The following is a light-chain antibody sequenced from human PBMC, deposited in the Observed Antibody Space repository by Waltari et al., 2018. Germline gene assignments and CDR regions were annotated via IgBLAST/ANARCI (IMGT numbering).Light chain of an antibody. V-gene: IGLV2-14*03. CDR1: SSDVGGHNY. CDR2: DVS. Sequence: QSTLTQPASVSGSPGPSITISCTGTSSDVGGHNYVSWYQQHPGKAPKLVIYDVSSRPSGVSNRFSGSKSGNTASLTIYGLQAEDEADYYCSSYTSSSTRIFGTGTRVTVL. CDR3: SSYTSSSTRI. J-gene: IGLJ1*01.